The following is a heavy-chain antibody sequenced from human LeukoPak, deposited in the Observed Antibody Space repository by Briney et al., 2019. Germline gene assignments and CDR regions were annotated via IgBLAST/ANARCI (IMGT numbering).Heavy chain of an antibody. J-gene: IGHJ4*02. CDR1: GFTFSSYA. Sequence: GGSLRLSCAASGFTFSSYAMCWVRQAPGKGLEWVSVIYSGGSTYYADSVKGRFTISRDNSKNTLYLQMNSLRAEDTAVYYCAKDLLWFGELLDYFDYWGQGTLVTVSS. V-gene: IGHV3-23*03. CDR3: AKDLLWFGELLDYFDY. D-gene: IGHD3-10*01. CDR2: IYSGGST.